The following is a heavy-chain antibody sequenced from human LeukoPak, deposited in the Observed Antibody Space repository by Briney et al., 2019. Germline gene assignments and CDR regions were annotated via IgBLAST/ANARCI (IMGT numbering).Heavy chain of an antibody. Sequence: GGSLRLSCAASGFTVSSNYMSWVRQAPGKGLEWVSVIYSGGSTYYADSVKGRFTIPRDNSKNTLYLQMNSLRAEDTAVYYCARDGSSGYIDAFDIWGQGTMVTVSS. CDR3: ARDGSSGYIDAFDI. V-gene: IGHV3-53*01. CDR2: IYSGGST. CDR1: GFTVSSNY. D-gene: IGHD3-22*01. J-gene: IGHJ3*02.